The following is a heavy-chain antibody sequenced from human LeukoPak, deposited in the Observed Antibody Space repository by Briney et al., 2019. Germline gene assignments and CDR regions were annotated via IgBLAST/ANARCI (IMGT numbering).Heavy chain of an antibody. CDR3: TGHHQAYSRTY. CDR2: INHSGST. V-gene: IGHV4-34*01. CDR1: GGSLSSYY. Sequence: SETLSLTCAVYGGSLSSYYWSWIRQTPGKGLEWIGEINHSGSTTYKPSLKSRVTFSVDTSKNQFSLNLTSVTAADTAVYYCTGHHQAYSRTYWGQGTLVTVSS. D-gene: IGHD6-13*01. J-gene: IGHJ4*02.